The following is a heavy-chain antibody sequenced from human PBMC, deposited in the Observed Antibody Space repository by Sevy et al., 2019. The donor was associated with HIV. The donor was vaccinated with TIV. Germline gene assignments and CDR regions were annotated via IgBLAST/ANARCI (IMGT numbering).Heavy chain of an antibody. CDR1: GFTFSSYW. V-gene: IGHV3-74*01. CDR3: VAANTWQDY. J-gene: IGHJ4*02. D-gene: IGHD2-15*01. Sequence: GGSLRLSCAASGFTFSSYWMHWVRQAPGKGPVWVSGVNSDGSSTNYADSVKGRFTRSTDSAKNTLYLQMNSLRAEDTAVYFCVAANTWQDYWGQGTLVTVSS. CDR2: VNSDGSST.